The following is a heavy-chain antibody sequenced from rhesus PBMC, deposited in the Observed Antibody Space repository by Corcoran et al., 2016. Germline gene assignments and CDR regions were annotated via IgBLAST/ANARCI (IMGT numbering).Heavy chain of an antibody. D-gene: IGHD5-42*01. CDR1: GYSISSGYD. V-gene: IGHV4-127*01. J-gene: IGHJ4*01. Sequence: QVQLQESGPGLVKPSETLSLTCAVSGYSISSGYDWSWIRQPPGKGLEWIGYIYGSSGSTNYNPSLKNRVTSSKDTSKNQFSLKLSSVTAADTAVYYCARDPGYSGYSHFDYWGQGVLVTVSS. CDR3: ARDPGYSGYSHFDY. CDR2: IYGSSGST.